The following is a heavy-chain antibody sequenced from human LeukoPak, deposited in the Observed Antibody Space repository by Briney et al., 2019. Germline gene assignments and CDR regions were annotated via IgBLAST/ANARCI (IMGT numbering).Heavy chain of an antibody. Sequence: GGSLRLSCAASGFTLSSKYMSWVRQAPGKGLEWVSVIYSGGSTYYTDSVRGRCTISKDNSKNKRYIKMKSLRAEDTAVYYCARAGREYYYDSSGYYPPNDAFDIWGQGTMVTVSS. D-gene: IGHD3-22*01. V-gene: IGHV3-66*01. CDR3: ARAGREYYYDSSGYYPPNDAFDI. J-gene: IGHJ3*02. CDR1: GFTLSSKY. CDR2: IYSGGST.